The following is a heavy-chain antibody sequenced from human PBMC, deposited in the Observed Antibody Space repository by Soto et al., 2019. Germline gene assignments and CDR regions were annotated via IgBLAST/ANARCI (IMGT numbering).Heavy chain of an antibody. J-gene: IGHJ4*02. CDR3: ARVVITYYFDY. Sequence: SETLSLTCTVSGGSISSSSYYWGWIRQPPGKGLEWIGSIYYTGSAYYNPSLKSRLTISVDTSKNQFSLKLSSVTAADTAVYYCARVVITYYFDYWGQGTLVTVSS. V-gene: IGHV4-39*01. CDR1: GGSISSSSYY. CDR2: IYYTGSA. D-gene: IGHD3-22*01.